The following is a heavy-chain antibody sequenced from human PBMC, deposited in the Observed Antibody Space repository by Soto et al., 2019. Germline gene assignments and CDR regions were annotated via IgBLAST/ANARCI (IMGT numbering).Heavy chain of an antibody. CDR3: ARAPYYYAPGDPPLYYYYGMDV. D-gene: IGHD3-10*01. V-gene: IGHV4-30-4*01. Sequence: QVQLQESGPGLVKPSQTLSLTCTVSGGSISSGDYYWSWIRQPPGKGLEWIGYIYYGGSTYYNPSLKSRVIISVDTSKNQFSLKVNSVTAADTAEYYCARAPYYYAPGDPPLYYYYGMDVWGQGTTVTVSS. CDR1: GGSISSGDYY. J-gene: IGHJ6*02. CDR2: IYYGGST.